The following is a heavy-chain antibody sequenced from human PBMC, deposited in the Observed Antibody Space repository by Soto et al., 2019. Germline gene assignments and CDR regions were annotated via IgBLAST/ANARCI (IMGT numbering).Heavy chain of an antibody. D-gene: IGHD3-22*01. CDR2: IYANGNS. CDR1: RGSISSGGFY. Sequence: SLTCTVSRGSISSGGFYWSWIRQSPGKGLEWIGFIYANGNSYYNPSLKSRANISLDTSKNKFSLKISSVTVADTAVYYCARDGRTSGYYLDYWGQGTPVTVSS. J-gene: IGHJ4*02. V-gene: IGHV4-31*03. CDR3: ARDGRTSGYYLDY.